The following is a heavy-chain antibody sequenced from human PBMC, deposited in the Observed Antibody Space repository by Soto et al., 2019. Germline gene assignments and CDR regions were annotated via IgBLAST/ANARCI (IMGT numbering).Heavy chain of an antibody. V-gene: IGHV1-3*01. D-gene: IGHD3-16*02. CDR3: ARAKYDYIWGSYHPFDQ. CDR2: INVGDDKT. Sequence: QVQLVQSGAEVKKPGASVRLSCKVSGKSFDNFAVHWVRQTPGKRPEWMGRINVGDDKTKYSEKFQGSVIVSYDTSATTAYMELRALSSEDTAVYYCARAKYDYIWGSYHPFDQWAQGAQVTVAS. CDR1: GKSFDNFA. J-gene: IGHJ4*02.